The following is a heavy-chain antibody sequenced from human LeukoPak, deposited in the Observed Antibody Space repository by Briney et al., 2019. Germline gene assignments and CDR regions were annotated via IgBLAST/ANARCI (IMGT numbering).Heavy chain of an antibody. CDR1: GFTFSNYA. CDR2: ITGSSGST. J-gene: IGHJ2*01. V-gene: IGHV3-23*01. Sequence: PGGSLRLSCAASGFTFSNYAMSWVRQAPGKGLEWVSAITGSSGSTYYADSVRGRFTISRDNSKNTLYLQMNSLRAEDTAVYYCAKKRSSGPGDIDLRGRGTLVTVSS. D-gene: IGHD6-19*01. CDR3: AKKRSSGPGDIDL.